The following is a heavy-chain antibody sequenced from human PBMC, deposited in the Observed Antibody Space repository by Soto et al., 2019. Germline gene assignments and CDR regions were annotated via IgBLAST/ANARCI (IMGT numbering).Heavy chain of an antibody. CDR3: ARIVGLRLNDY. J-gene: IGHJ4*02. CDR1: GFTFNDYQ. D-gene: IGHD1-26*01. Sequence: QVQLVESGGGLVKPGGSLRLSCAVSGFTFNDYQMTWFRQAPGKGLEWVSRISSTGSYADYADSVKGRFTVSRDNANNTVYLQMDSLRDEDTAVYFCARIVGLRLNDYWGQGTLVMVSS. V-gene: IGHV3-11*05. CDR2: ISSTGSYA.